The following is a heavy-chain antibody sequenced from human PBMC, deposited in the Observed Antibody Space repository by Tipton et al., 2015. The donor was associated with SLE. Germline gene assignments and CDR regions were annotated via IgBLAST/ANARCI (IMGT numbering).Heavy chain of an antibody. CDR3: ARGLGIAAAGIHYFDY. Sequence: GSLRLSCAASGFTFSSYWMGWVRQAPGKGLEWVDNIKQDGSEKYYVDSVKGRFTISRDNAKNSLYLQMNSLRAEDTAVYYCARGLGIAAAGIHYFDYWGQVTLVTVSS. CDR2: IKQDGSEK. V-gene: IGHV3-7*03. CDR1: GFTFSSYW. D-gene: IGHD6-13*01. J-gene: IGHJ4*02.